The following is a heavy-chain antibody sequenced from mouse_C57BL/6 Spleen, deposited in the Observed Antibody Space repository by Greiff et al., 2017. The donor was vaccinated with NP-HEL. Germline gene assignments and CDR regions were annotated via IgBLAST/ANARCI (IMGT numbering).Heavy chain of an antibody. Sequence: QVQLQQSGAELVRPGTSVKVSCKASGYAFTNYLIEWVKQRPGQGLEWIGENDPSDSYTNYNQKFKGKSTLTVDKSSSTAYMQLSSLTSEDSAVYYCARSIYYYGSSYLYAMDYWGQGTSVTVSS. CDR3: ARSIYYYGSSYLYAMDY. J-gene: IGHJ4*01. V-gene: IGHV1-59*01. CDR2: NDPSDSYT. D-gene: IGHD1-1*01. CDR1: GYAFTNYL.